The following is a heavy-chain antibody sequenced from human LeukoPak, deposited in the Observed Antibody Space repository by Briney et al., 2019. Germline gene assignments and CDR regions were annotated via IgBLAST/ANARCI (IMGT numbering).Heavy chain of an antibody. J-gene: IGHJ2*01. CDR3: ARDSGNYDWYFDL. CDR1: GGSLSRYY. V-gene: IGHV4-4*07. Sequence: PSETLSLTCTVSGGSLSRYYRSWIRQPAGKGLEWIGRIYTNGRTTYNPSLKSRVTMSVDTSKNQFPLKLTPVTAADTAIYFCARDSGNYDWYFDLWGRGTLVTVSS. CDR2: IYTNGRT. D-gene: IGHD1-26*01.